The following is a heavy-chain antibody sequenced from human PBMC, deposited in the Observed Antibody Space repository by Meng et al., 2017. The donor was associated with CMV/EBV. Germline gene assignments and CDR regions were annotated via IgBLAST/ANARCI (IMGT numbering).Heavy chain of an antibody. CDR3: ASITGTTGVVAAFDI. D-gene: IGHD1-7*01. CDR1: GGSISSSSYY. J-gene: IGHJ3*02. CDR2: IYYSGST. Sequence: SETLSLTCTVSGGSISSSSYYWGWIRQPPGKGLEWIGSIYYSGSTYYNPSLKSRVTISVDTSKNQFSLKLSSVTAADTAVYYCASITGTTGVVAAFDIWGQGTMVTVSS. V-gene: IGHV4-39*07.